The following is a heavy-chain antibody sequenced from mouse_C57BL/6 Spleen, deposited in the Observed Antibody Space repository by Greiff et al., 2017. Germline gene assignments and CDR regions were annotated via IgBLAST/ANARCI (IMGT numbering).Heavy chain of an antibody. CDR3: ARESTTVVESAYFDY. Sequence: VKLVESGAELVKPGASVKLSCTAPGFNITVYYMHWVKQRTEQGLEWIGRIDPEDGETKYAPKFQGKATITADTYSNTAYLQLSSLTSEDTAVYYCARESTTVVESAYFDYWGQGTTLTVSS. CDR1: GFNITVYY. J-gene: IGHJ2*01. CDR2: IDPEDGET. D-gene: IGHD1-1*01. V-gene: IGHV14-2*01.